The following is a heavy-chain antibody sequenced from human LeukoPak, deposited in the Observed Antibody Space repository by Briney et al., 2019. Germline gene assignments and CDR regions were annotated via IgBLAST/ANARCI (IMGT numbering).Heavy chain of an antibody. D-gene: IGHD2-2*01. CDR3: ARGPYCSSTSCYLDY. J-gene: IGHJ4*02. CDR1: GGTFSSYA. V-gene: IGHV1-69*13. Sequence: ASVKVSCKASGGTFSSYAISWVRQAPGQGLEWMGGIIPIFGTANYAQKFQGRVTITADESTSTAYMELSSLRSEDTAVYYCARGPYCSSTSCYLDYWGQGTLVTVSS. CDR2: IIPIFGTA.